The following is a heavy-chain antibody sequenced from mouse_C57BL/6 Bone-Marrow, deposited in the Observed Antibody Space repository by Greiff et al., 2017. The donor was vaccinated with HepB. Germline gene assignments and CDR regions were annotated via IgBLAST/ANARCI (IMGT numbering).Heavy chain of an antibody. D-gene: IGHD1-1*01. J-gene: IGHJ2*01. CDR3: TRPYYYGSSYFFDY. V-gene: IGHV6-6*01. CDR1: GFTFSDAW. Sequence: EVKLVESGGGLVQPGGSMKLSCAASGFTFSDAWMDWVRQSPEKGLEWVAEIRNKANNHATYYAESVKGRFTISRDDSKSIVYLQMNSLRAEDTGIYYCTRPYYYGSSYFFDYWGQGTTLTVSS. CDR2: IRNKANNHAT.